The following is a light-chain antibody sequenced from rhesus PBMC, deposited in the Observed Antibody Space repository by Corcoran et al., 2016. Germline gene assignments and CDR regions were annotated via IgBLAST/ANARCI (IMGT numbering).Light chain of an antibody. J-gene: IGKJ3*01. Sequence: DIQMTQSPSSLSASVGDRVTITCRASENVNHHLHWYQQKPGKAPKLLIMSTSSLQTGVPSRFSGSGSGTDYTLTISTLQPEDVAIYYCHQSYGAPFTFGPGTKLD. V-gene: IGKV1-74*01. CDR2: STS. CDR3: HQSYGAPFT. CDR1: ENVNHH.